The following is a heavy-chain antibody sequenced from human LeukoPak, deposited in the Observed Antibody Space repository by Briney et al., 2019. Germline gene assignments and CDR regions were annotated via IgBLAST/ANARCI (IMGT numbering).Heavy chain of an antibody. CDR3: AKDDYYDSSGYYFRYYFDY. D-gene: IGHD3-22*01. Sequence: GGSLRLSCAASGFTVSSNYMSWVRQAPGKGLEWVSAISGSGGSTYYADSVKGRFTISRDNSKNTLYLQMNSLRAEDTAVYYCAKDDYYDSSGYYFRYYFDYWGQGTLVTVSS. V-gene: IGHV3-23*01. CDR2: ISGSGGST. CDR1: GFTVSSNY. J-gene: IGHJ4*02.